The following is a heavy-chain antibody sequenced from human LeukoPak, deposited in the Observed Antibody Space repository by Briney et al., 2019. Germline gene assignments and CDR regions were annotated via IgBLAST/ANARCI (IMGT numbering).Heavy chain of an antibody. CDR1: GFTFSSYS. Sequence: GGSLRLSCAASGFTFSSYSMNWVRQAPGKGLEWVSSISSSSSYIYYTDSVKGRFTISRDNAKNSLYLQMNSLRAEDTAVYYCARGPGPTDDYWGQGTLVTVSS. CDR2: ISSSSSYI. J-gene: IGHJ4*02. V-gene: IGHV3-21*01. CDR3: ARGPGPTDDY. D-gene: IGHD1-1*01.